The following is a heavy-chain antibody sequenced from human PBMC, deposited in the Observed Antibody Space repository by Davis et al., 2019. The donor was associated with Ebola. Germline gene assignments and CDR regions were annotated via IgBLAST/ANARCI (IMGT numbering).Heavy chain of an antibody. CDR3: ASRIADYYDSSGYPPRY. J-gene: IGHJ4*02. CDR1: GGTFSSYA. D-gene: IGHD3-22*01. CDR2: IIPIFGTA. Sequence: AASVKVSCKASGGTFSSYAISWVRQAPGQGLEWMGGIIPIFGTANYAQKFQGRVTITADESTSTAYMELSSLRSEDTAVYYCASRIADYYDSSGYPPRYWGQGTLVTVSS. V-gene: IGHV1-69*13.